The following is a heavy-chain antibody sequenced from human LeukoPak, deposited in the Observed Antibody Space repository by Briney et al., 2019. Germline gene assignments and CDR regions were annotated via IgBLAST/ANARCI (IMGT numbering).Heavy chain of an antibody. V-gene: IGHV4-4*07. J-gene: IGHJ4*02. CDR2: IYTSVSGST. CDR3: ARGVVIAPQTFDY. D-gene: IGHD2-21*01. CDR1: GGSISSYY. Sequence: SETLSLTCTVSGGSISSYYWSWIRQPAGKGLEWIGRIYTSVSGSTNYNPSLKSRVTISVDTTKSQFSLKLSSVTAADTAVYYCARGVVIAPQTFDYWGQGILVTVSS.